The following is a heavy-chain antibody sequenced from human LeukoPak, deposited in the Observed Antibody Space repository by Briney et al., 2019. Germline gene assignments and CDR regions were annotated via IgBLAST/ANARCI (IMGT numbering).Heavy chain of an antibody. J-gene: IGHJ4*02. CDR3: ATDHIVATIKETGIAVAALGY. V-gene: IGHV1-2*02. CDR1: GYTFTGYY. CDR2: INPNSGGT. Sequence: GASVKVSCKASGYTFTGYYMHWVRQAPGQGLEWMGWINPNSGGTIYAQKFQGRVTMTEDTSTDTAYMELSSLRSEDTAVYYCATDHIVATIKETGIAVAALGYWGQETLVTVSS. D-gene: IGHD6-19*01.